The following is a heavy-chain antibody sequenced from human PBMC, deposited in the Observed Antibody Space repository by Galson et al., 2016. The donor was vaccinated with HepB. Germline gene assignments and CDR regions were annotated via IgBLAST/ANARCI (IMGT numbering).Heavy chain of an antibody. V-gene: IGHV3-23*01. CDR1: GFTFSSYA. D-gene: IGHD2-15*01. J-gene: IGHJ6*02. Sequence: SLRLSCAASGFTFSSYAMSWVRQAPGKGLEWVSTISSSGGSTYFADSVKGRFTISRDNSKNTLYLQMNSLRAEDTAVHYCAKVLGAGYCGGSSCAMDGWGQGTTVTGS. CDR3: AKVLGAGYCGGSSCAMDG. CDR2: ISSSGGST.